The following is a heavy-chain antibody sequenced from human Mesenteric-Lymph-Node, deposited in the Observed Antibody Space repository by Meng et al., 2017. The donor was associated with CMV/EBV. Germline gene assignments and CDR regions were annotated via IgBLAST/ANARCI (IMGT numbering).Heavy chain of an antibody. V-gene: IGHV3-21*01. Sequence: GGSLRLSCAASGFTFSSYSRNWVRQAPGKGLEWVSSISSSSSYIYYAGSVKGRFTISRDNAKNSLYLQMNSLRAEETAVYYCAGGGIAARPGYFDYWGQGTLVTVSS. CDR1: GFTFSSYS. D-gene: IGHD6-6*01. CDR2: ISSSSSYI. J-gene: IGHJ4*02. CDR3: AGGGIAARPGYFDY.